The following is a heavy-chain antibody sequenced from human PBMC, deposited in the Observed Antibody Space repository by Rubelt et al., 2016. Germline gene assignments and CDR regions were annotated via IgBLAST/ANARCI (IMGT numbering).Heavy chain of an antibody. D-gene: IGHD6-13*01. CDR1: GGSISSYY. CDR2: IYYSGST. J-gene: IGHJ4*02. Sequence: VQLQESGPGLVKPSETLSLTCTVSGGSISSYYWSWIRQPPGKGLEWIGYIYYSGSTNYNPSLKSRVTISVDTSKNQFSLKLSSVTAADTAVYYCARALPPELVPPLDHWGQGTLVTVSS. CDR3: ARALPPELVPPLDH. V-gene: IGHV4-59*12.